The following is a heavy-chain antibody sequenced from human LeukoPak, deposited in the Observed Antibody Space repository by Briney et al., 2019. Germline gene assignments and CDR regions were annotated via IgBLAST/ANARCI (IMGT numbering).Heavy chain of an antibody. CDR1: GYTFTSYD. J-gene: IGHJ5*02. CDR2: MNPSNGDT. D-gene: IGHD2-15*01. CDR3: ARGLGSSLSSHNYFDP. V-gene: IGHV1-8*01. Sequence: ASVKVSCKASGYTFTSYDINWVRQATGQGLEWMGWMNPSNGDTGYAQKFQGRVTMTRSTSISTAYMELSSLRSEDTAVYYCARGLGSSLSSHNYFDPWGQGTLVTVSS.